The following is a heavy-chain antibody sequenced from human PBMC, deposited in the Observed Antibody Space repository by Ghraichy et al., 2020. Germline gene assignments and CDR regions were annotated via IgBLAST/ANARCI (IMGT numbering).Heavy chain of an antibody. V-gene: IGHV3-7*01. Sequence: GGSLRLSCAASAFIFSTYWMTWVRQAPGKGLEWVATIKDEGTETYYVDSVKGRFTISRDNAKNSLYLKMSSLRAEDAATYYCARDDGYGRSVYWGQGTLVTVSS. CDR2: IKDEGTET. D-gene: IGHD5-18*01. CDR3: ARDDGYGRSVY. J-gene: IGHJ4*02. CDR1: AFIFSTYW.